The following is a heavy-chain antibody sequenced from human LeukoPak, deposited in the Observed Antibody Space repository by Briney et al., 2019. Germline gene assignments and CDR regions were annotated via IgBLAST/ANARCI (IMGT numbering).Heavy chain of an antibody. CDR1: GGSFSSYA. CDR3: AKQGAVRQDYYMDV. Sequence: SVNVSCKASGGSFSSYAITWVRQAPGQGLEWMGRIIPIFGTPTYAQKFQGRVTITADMGSNTAYLELTSPTSEDTARYFCAKQGAVRQDYYMDVWGNGTTVLVSS. CDR2: IIPIFGTP. J-gene: IGHJ6*03. D-gene: IGHD3-16*01. V-gene: IGHV1-69*06.